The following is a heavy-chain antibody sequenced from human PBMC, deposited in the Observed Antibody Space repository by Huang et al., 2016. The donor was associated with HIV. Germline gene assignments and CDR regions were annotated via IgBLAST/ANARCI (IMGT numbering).Heavy chain of an antibody. CDR1: GFTFSSYG. Sequence: QVQLVESGGGVVQPGRSLRISCAASGFTFSSYGMPWVRQAPGKVLEWVAVISYDAKTKYYADSVKGRFSISRDNSKTTVYLQLNSLRLEDTAVYYCAKGGSAAAVLDFWGQGTLVTVSS. D-gene: IGHD6-13*01. CDR3: AKGGSAAAVLDF. CDR2: ISYDAKTK. J-gene: IGHJ4*02. V-gene: IGHV3-30*18.